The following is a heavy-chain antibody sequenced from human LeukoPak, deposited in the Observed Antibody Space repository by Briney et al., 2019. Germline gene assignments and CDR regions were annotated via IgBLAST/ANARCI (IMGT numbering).Heavy chain of an antibody. D-gene: IGHD3-9*01. CDR1: GFTFSSYG. V-gene: IGHV3-30*18. Sequence: GGSLRLSCAASGFTFSSYGMHWVRQAPGKGLEWVAVISYDGSNKYYADSVKGRFTISRDNSKNTLYLQMNSLRAEDTAVYYCAKDPRMARYFDWLFPPDAFDIWGQGTMVTVSS. CDR3: AKDPRMARYFDWLFPPDAFDI. CDR2: ISYDGSNK. J-gene: IGHJ3*02.